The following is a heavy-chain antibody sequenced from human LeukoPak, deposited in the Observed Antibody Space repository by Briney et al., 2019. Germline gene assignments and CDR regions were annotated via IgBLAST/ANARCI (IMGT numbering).Heavy chain of an antibody. D-gene: IGHD2-15*01. V-gene: IGHV4-59*01. Sequence: GSLRLSCIVSGFTFSTAWMTWVRQAPGKGLEWIGYIYYSGSTNYNPSLKSRVTMSVDTSKNHFSLKVSSVTAADTAVYYCARAVVVAATVKWFDPWGQGTLVTVSS. J-gene: IGHJ5*02. CDR1: GFTFSTAW. CDR2: IYYSGST. CDR3: ARAVVVAATVKWFDP.